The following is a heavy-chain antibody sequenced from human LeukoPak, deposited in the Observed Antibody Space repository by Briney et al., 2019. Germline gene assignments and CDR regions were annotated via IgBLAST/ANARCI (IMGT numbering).Heavy chain of an antibody. D-gene: IGHD6-13*01. J-gene: IGHJ3*02. CDR2: IIPIFGTA. CDR3: AKDHGIGIAAAGDAFDI. CDR1: VGTFIRYA. Sequence: SVKVSCKGCVGTFIRYAFSWVRQAPGQGLEWMGGIIPIFGTANYAQKFQGRVTITADESTSTAYMELSRLRSEDTAVYDCAKDHGIGIAAAGDAFDIWGQGTMVTVSS. V-gene: IGHV1-69*13.